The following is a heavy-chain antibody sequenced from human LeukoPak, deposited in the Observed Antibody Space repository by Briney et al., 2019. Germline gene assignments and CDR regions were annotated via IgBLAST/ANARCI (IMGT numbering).Heavy chain of an antibody. V-gene: IGHV3-23*01. J-gene: IGHJ4*02. CDR2: ISGSGGST. D-gene: IGHD1-26*01. CDR3: AKDGGVGATWHVDY. Sequence: QAGGSLRLSWAASGFTFSSYAMSWVRQARGKGLEWVSAISGSGGSTYYADSVKGRFTISRDNSKNTLYLQMNSLRAEDTAVYYCAKDGGVGATWHVDYRGQGTLVTVSS. CDR1: GFTFSSYA.